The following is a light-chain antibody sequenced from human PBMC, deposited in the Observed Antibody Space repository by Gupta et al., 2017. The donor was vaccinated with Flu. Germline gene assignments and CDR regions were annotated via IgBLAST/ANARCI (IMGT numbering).Light chain of an antibody. Sequence: QSALTQPRSVSGSPGQSVTISCTGTSSDVGGYNYVSWYQQHPGKAPKLMIYDVSNRPSGVPDRFSGSKSGNTASLTISGLQAEDEADYYCCSYAVSFVVFGGGTKLTVL. CDR3: CSYAVSFVV. J-gene: IGLJ2*01. V-gene: IGLV2-11*01. CDR2: DVS. CDR1: SSDVGGYNY.